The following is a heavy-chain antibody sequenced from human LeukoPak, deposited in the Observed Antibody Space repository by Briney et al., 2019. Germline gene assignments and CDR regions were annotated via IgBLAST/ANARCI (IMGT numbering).Heavy chain of an antibody. J-gene: IGHJ4*02. CDR2: VYYDGSN. Sequence: SETLSLTCTASGGSITPYYLTWIRQPPGRGLEWIGYVYYDGSNDYNPSLRSRVTILLDMSKHQFSLKLTSVTAADTAAYYCATNTGTVFDYWGQGILVTVSS. D-gene: IGHD7-27*01. CDR1: GGSITPYY. CDR3: ATNTGTVFDY. V-gene: IGHV4-59*01.